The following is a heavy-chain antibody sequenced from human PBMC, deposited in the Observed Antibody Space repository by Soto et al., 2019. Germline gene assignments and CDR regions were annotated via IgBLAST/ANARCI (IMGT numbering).Heavy chain of an antibody. Sequence: SETLSLTCTVSGGSITSGAYYWTWIRQHPGKGLEWIGYIYSSGSTYYNPSLKSRVTISVDTSKNQFSLNLRSVTAADTAVYYCARELSTRWYTDYWGQGTLVTVSS. CDR1: GGSITSGAYY. J-gene: IGHJ4*02. V-gene: IGHV4-31*03. CDR2: IYSSGST. D-gene: IGHD6-13*01. CDR3: ARELSTRWYTDY.